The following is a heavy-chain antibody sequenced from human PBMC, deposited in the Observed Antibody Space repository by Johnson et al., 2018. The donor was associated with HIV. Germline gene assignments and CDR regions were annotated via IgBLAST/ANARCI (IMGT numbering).Heavy chain of an antibody. CDR1: GFTFSSYA. D-gene: IGHD1-26*01. V-gene: IGHV3-23*04. CDR2: ISGSGGST. Sequence: MLLVESGGGLVQPGGSLRLSCAASGFTFSSYAMNWVRQAPGKGLAWVSVISGSGGSTYHADSVKGRFTISRDNSKNTLYLQMNSLRAEDTAVYYCAKGRWEATTYDDAFDIWGQGTMVTVSS. CDR3: AKGRWEATTYDDAFDI. J-gene: IGHJ3*02.